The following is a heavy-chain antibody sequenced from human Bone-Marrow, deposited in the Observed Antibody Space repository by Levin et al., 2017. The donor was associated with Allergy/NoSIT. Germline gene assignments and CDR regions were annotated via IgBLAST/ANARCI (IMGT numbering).Heavy chain of an antibody. CDR2: INPKSGGT. Sequence: ASVKVSCKASGYTFTGYCLHWVRQAPGQGLEWMGRINPKSGGTNYAQKFQGRVTMTRDTSISTAYLELSRLRSDDTAVYYCARDSGGYDGTSYYYYMDDWGKGTTVTVSS. CDR3: ARDSGGYDGTSYYYYMDD. V-gene: IGHV1-2*06. J-gene: IGHJ6*03. CDR1: GYTFTGYC. D-gene: IGHD5-12*01.